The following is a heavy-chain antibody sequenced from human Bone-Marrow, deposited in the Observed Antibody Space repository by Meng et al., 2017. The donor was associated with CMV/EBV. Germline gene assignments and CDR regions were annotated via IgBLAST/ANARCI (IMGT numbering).Heavy chain of an antibody. CDR3: ARDSRLGVAYYYYGMDV. V-gene: IGHV3-23*03. Sequence: GGSLKISCPASGFTFSSYSMNWVRQAPGKGLEWVSVIYSGGSSTYYADSVKGRFTISRDNSKNTLYLQMNSLRAEDTAVYYCARDSRLGVAYYYYGMDVWGQGTTVTVSS. D-gene: IGHD2-15*01. J-gene: IGHJ6*02. CDR1: GFTFSSYS. CDR2: IYSGGSST.